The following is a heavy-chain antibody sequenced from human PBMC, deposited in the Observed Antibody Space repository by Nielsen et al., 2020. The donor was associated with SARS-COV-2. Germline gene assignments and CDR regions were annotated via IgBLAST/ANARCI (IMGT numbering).Heavy chain of an antibody. J-gene: IGHJ4*02. CDR2: IIPIFGTA. V-gene: IGHV1-69*06. D-gene: IGHD6-19*01. Sequence: SVKVSCKASGGTFSSYAISWVRQAPGQGLEWMGGIIPIFGTANYAQKFQGRVTMTEDTSTDTAYMELSSLRSEDTALYYCAKVSSGWDRFDYWGQGTLVTVSS. CDR1: GGTFSSYA. CDR3: AKVSSGWDRFDY.